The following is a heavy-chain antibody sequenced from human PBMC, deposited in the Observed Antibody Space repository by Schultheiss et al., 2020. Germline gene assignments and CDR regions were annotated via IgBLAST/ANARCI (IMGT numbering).Heavy chain of an antibody. CDR2: MNPNSGGT. D-gene: IGHD3-9*01. Sequence: AAVKVSCKASGYTFTSYDINWVRQATGQGLEWMGWMNPNSGGTNYAQKFQGRVTMTRDTSISTAYMELSRLRSDDTAVYYCARGYDILTGFDYWGQGTLVTVSS. CDR1: GYTFTSYD. J-gene: IGHJ4*02. V-gene: IGHV1-2*02. CDR3: ARGYDILTGFDY.